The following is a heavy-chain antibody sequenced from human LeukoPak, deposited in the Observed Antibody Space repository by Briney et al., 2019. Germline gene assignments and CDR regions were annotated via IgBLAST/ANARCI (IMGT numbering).Heavy chain of an antibody. CDR2: VYHSGNT. CDR3: ASTRRAAVAGRFDS. CDR1: GGSISGYY. V-gene: IGHV4-4*09. J-gene: IGHJ4*02. Sequence: SETLSLTCSVSGGSISGYYWSWIRQPPGKGLEWIGYVYHSGNTNYSPSLESRVTMSVDESKNQFSLRVHFVSAADTAVYYCASTRRAAVAGRFDSWGQGTLVTVSS. D-gene: IGHD6-19*01.